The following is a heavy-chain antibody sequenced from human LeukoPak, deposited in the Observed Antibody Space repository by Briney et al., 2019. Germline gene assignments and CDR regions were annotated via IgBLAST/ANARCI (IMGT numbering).Heavy chain of an antibody. CDR2: ITSGGST. CDR1: GFTLSRSA. V-gene: IGHV3-23*01. CDR3: AKDHQTGWLQFSIDY. J-gene: IGHJ4*02. Sequence: GGSLRLSCAASGFTLSRSAMSWVRQAPGKGLEWVSAITSGGSTYYADSVKGRFIISRDISKNTLYLQMNSLRVEDTAVYYCAKDHQTGWLQFSIDYWGQGTLVTVSS. D-gene: IGHD5-24*01.